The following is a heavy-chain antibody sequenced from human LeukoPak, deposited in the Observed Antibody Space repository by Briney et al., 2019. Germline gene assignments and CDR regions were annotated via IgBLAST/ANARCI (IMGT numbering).Heavy chain of an antibody. CDR3: ASQKEYYYDSSGYYHDAFDI. CDR2: IYSGGST. D-gene: IGHD3-22*01. Sequence: GGSLRLSCAASGFTVSSNYMSWVRQAPGKGLEWVSVIYSGGSTYYADSVKGRFTISRDNSKNTLYLEMNSLRAEDTAVYYCASQKEYYYDSSGYYHDAFDIWGQGTMVTVSS. V-gene: IGHV3-53*01. CDR1: GFTVSSNY. J-gene: IGHJ3*02.